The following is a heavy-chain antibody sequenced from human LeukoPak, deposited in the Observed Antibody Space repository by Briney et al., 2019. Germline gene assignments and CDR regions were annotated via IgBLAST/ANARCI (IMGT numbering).Heavy chain of an antibody. J-gene: IGHJ4*02. CDR2: ISDDGNTK. V-gene: IGHV3-30*03. Sequence: GGSLRLSCSASGFTFSSYGMHWVRQAPGKGLEWVAVISDDGNTKYYADSVKGRFTISRDNSKNTLYLQMNSLRAEDTAVYYCASSKEGIAAAGPMNWGQGTLVTVSS. CDR1: GFTFSSYG. CDR3: ASSKEGIAAAGPMN. D-gene: IGHD6-13*01.